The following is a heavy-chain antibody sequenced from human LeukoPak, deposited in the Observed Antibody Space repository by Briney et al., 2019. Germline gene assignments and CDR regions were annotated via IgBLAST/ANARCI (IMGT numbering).Heavy chain of an antibody. V-gene: IGHV3-53*01. CDR2: IYSGGST. CDR1: GFTFSNYG. J-gene: IGHJ4*02. D-gene: IGHD6-19*01. Sequence: GGSLRLSCAASGFTFSNYGMNWVRQAPGKGLEWVSVIYSGGSTYYADSVKGRFTISRDNSKNTLYLQMNSLRAEDTAVYYCAREAVAGHDYWGQGTLVTVSS. CDR3: AREAVAGHDY.